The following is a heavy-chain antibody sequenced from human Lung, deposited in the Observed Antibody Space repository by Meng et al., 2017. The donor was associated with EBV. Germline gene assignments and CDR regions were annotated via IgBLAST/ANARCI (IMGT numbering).Heavy chain of an antibody. CDR2: VYHRGDT. D-gene: IGHD1-1*01. J-gene: IGHJ4*02. CDR1: GDSISSDIW. Sequence: QVQLTESGPGLVKPSGTLSLTCTVSGDSISSDIWWSWVRQPPGKGLEWIGEVYHRGDTNYNPSLKSRVVISVDRSKNQFSLNLSSVTAADTAVYYCGRDQGRQLINHWGQGTLVTVSS. CDR3: GRDQGRQLINH. V-gene: IGHV4-4*02.